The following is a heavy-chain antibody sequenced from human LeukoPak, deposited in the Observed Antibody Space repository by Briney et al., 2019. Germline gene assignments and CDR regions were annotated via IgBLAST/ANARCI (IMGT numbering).Heavy chain of an antibody. V-gene: IGHV3-23*01. CDR3: AKDGCKAATCFEY. CDR2: ISASGGST. J-gene: IGHJ4*02. D-gene: IGHD2-8*01. CDR1: GFTFSSHA. Sequence: GGSLRLSCEASGFTFSSHAMNWVRQAPGKGLEWVSLISASGGSTYYAGSVKGRFTISRDNSKNTLYLQMNSLRADDTAVYYCAKDGCKAATCFEYWGQGTLVTVPS.